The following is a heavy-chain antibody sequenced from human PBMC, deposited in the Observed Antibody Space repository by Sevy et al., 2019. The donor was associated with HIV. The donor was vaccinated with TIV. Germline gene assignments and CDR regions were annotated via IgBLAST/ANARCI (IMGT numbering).Heavy chain of an antibody. J-gene: IGHJ3*02. V-gene: IGHV3-13*01. CDR3: ARGTRYSGSYYLGDDAFDI. CDR2: IGTAGDT. D-gene: IGHD1-26*01. CDR1: GFTFSRYD. Sequence: GGSLRLSCAASGFTFSRYDMHWVRQATGKGLEWVSSIGTAGDTYYPGSGKDRFTISRENAKKSLYLQMNSLRAGDTAVYYCARGTRYSGSYYLGDDAFDIWGQGTMVTVSS.